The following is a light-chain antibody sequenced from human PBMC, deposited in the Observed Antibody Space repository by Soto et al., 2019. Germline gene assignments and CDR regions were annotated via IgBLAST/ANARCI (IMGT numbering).Light chain of an antibody. CDR1: QNIRTY. CDR3: QQGHSTPYT. Sequence: DIQMTQSPYSLSASVEDSVTITCRASQNIRTYLNWYQQKPGRAPKLLIHSASALPSGVPSRVSGSGSGTEFTLTMSGLPPADFAPYYFQQGHSTPYTFGQGTKVDI. J-gene: IGKJ2*01. V-gene: IGKV1-39*01. CDR2: SAS.